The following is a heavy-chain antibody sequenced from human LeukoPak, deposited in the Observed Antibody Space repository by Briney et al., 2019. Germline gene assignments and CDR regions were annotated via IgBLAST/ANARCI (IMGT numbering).Heavy chain of an antibody. CDR2: AYTSGST. CDR3: ARDVASSGTNWFDP. D-gene: IGHD6-13*01. V-gene: IGHV4-4*07. J-gene: IGHJ5*02. Sequence: SETLSLTCTVSGGSISSYYWSWIRQPAGKGLEWIGRAYTSGSTNYNPSLKSRVAMSVDTSKNQFSLKLSSVTAADTAMYHCARDVASSGTNWFDPWGQGTLVTVSS. CDR1: GGSISSYY.